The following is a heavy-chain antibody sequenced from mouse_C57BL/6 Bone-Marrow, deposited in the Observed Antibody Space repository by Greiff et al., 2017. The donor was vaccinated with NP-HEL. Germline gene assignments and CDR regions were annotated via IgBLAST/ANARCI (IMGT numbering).Heavy chain of an antibody. Sequence: QVQLQQSGPELVKPGASVKISCKASGYAFSSSWMNWVKQRPGKGLEWIGRIYPGDGDTNYNGKFKGKATLTADKSSSTDYMQLSSLTSEDSAVYFCAREIYEGYFDVWGTGNTVTVTS. CDR3: AREIYEGYFDV. CDR1: GYAFSSSW. D-gene: IGHD1-3*01. V-gene: IGHV1-82*01. CDR2: IYPGDGDT. J-gene: IGHJ1*03.